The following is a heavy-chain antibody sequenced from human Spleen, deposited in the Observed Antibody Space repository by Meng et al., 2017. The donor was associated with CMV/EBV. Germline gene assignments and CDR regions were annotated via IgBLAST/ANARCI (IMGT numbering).Heavy chain of an antibody. Sequence: RISFAASGYTFSSYWISWVRQATGKGLEWVANIKQDGSEKNYVDSEKGRFTISRDNAKNSLYLQMNSLRAEDTSVYYCARGVTISYWGQGTLVTVSS. J-gene: IGHJ4*02. D-gene: IGHD3-9*01. V-gene: IGHV3-7*01. CDR3: ARGVTISY. CDR1: GYTFSSYW. CDR2: IKQDGSEK.